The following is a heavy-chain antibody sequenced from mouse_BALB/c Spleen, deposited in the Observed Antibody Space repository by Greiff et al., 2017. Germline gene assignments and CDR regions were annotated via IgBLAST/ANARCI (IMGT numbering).Heavy chain of an antibody. J-gene: IGHJ1*01. CDR3: ARGNYVRYFDV. CDR1: GYSFTSYY. Sequence: EVQLQQSGPELMKPGASVKISCKASGYSFTSYYMHWVKQSLGKSLEWIGYIDPFNGGTSYNQKFKGKATLTVDKSSSTAYMHLSSLTSEDSAVYYCARGNYVRYFDVWGAGTTVTVSS. V-gene: IGHV1S135*01. D-gene: IGHD2-1*01. CDR2: IDPFNGGT.